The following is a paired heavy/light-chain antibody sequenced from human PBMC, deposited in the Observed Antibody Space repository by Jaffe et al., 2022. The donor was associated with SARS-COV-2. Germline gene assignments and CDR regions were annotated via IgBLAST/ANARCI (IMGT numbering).Heavy chain of an antibody. CDR2: ISSSGSTI. V-gene: IGHV3-11*01. J-gene: IGHJ4*02. CDR3: ARDRELWVSGSYANY. CDR1: GFTFSDYY. D-gene: IGHD1-26*01. Sequence: QVQLVESGGGLVKPGGSLRLSCAASGFTFSDYYMSWIRQAPGKGLEWVSYISSSGSTIYYADSVKGRFTISRDNAKNSLYLQMNSLRAEDTAVYYCARDRELWVSGSYANYWGQGTLVTVSS.
Light chain of an antibody. J-gene: IGLJ2*01. CDR3: QSADSSGTYPDVV. CDR1: ALPKQY. CDR2: KDS. V-gene: IGLV3-25*03. Sequence: SYELTQPPSVSVSPGQTARITCSGDALPKQYAYWYQQKPGQAPVLVIYKDSERPSGIPERFSGSSSGTTVTLTISGVQAEDEADYYCQSADSSGTYPDVVFGGGTKLTVL.